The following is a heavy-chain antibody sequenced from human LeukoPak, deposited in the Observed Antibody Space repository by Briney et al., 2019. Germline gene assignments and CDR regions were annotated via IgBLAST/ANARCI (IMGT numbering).Heavy chain of an antibody. CDR2: TYYRSKWYN. V-gene: IGHV6-1*01. Sequence: SQTLLLTCAISGDSVSSNSAAWNWIRQSPSRGLEWLGRTYYRSKWYNDYAVSVKSRITINPDTSKNQFSLQLNSVTPEDTAVYYCARVGSIVGANAGHYYYYGMDVWGQGTTVTVSS. CDR1: GDSVSSNSAA. D-gene: IGHD1-26*01. CDR3: ARVGSIVGANAGHYYYYGMDV. J-gene: IGHJ6*02.